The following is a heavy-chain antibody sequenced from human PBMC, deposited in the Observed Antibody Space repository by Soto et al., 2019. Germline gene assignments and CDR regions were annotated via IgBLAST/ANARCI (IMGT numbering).Heavy chain of an antibody. J-gene: IGHJ5*02. Sequence: PSETLSLTCAVSGGYISGGYYSWSWIRQPPGKGLEWIGFIYNSGSTYYNSSLKSRVTISVDRSKNHFFLNLTSVTAADTAVYYCAGYCSSTSCYHFDWFDTWGQGTLVTVSS. CDR2: IYNSGST. V-gene: IGHV4-30-2*01. D-gene: IGHD2-2*01. CDR1: GGYISGGYYS. CDR3: AGYCSSTSCYHFDWFDT.